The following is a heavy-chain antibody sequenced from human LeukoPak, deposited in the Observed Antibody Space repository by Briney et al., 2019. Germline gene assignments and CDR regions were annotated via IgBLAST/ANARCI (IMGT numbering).Heavy chain of an antibody. CDR3: ARETSSGWYRFDY. J-gene: IGHJ4*02. Sequence: SETLSLTCTVSSGSISTSNYYWGWVRQPPGKALEWIGNIFYSGSTYYSPSLKSRVTISLDTSRNQFSLKLSSVTAADTAVYYCARETSSGWYRFDYWGQGTLVTVSS. D-gene: IGHD6-19*01. V-gene: IGHV4-39*07. CDR1: SGSISTSNYY. CDR2: IFYSGST.